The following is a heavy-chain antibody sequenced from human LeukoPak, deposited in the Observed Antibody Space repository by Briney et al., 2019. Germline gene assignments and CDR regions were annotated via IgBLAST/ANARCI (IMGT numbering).Heavy chain of an antibody. CDR2: INHSGST. D-gene: IGHD3-22*01. Sequence: SETLSLTCAVYGGSFSGYYWSWIRQPPGKGLEWIGEINHSGSTNYNPSLKSRVTISVDTSKNQFSLKLSSVAAADTAVYYCARTYYYDSSGYWGHWFDPWGQGTLVTVSS. J-gene: IGHJ5*02. V-gene: IGHV4-34*01. CDR1: GGSFSGYY. CDR3: ARTYYYDSSGYWGHWFDP.